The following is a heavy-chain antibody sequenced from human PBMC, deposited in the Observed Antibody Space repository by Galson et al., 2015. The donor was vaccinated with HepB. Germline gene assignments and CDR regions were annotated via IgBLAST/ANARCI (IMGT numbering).Heavy chain of an antibody. D-gene: IGHD2-15*01. CDR1: TFSSYA. V-gene: IGHV1-69*01. Sequence: TFSSYAISWVRQAPGQGLEWMGGIIPIFGTANYAQKFQGRVTITADESTSTAYMELSSLRSEDTAVYYCARDRGYCSGGSCFHYYYGMDVWGQGTTVTVSS. CDR3: ARDRGYCSGGSCFHYYYGMDV. J-gene: IGHJ6*02. CDR2: IIPIFGTA.